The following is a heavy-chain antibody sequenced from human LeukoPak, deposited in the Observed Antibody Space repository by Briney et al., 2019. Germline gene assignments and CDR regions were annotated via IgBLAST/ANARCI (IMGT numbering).Heavy chain of an antibody. D-gene: IGHD3/OR15-3a*01. V-gene: IGHV3-53*04. J-gene: IGHJ4*02. CDR2: IYSGGST. CDR1: GFTVSSNY. CDR3: ARTSHLKDLRHLYFDY. Sequence: GGSLRLSCAASGFTVSSNYMSWVRQAPGKGLEWVSVIYSGGSTYYADSVKGRFTISRHNSKNTLYLQMNSLRAEDTAVYYCARTSHLKDLRHLYFDYWGQGTLVTVSS.